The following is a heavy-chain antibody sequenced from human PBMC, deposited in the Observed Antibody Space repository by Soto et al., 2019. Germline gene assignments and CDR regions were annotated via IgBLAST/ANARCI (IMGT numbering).Heavy chain of an antibody. Sequence: QVQLVQSGAEVKKPGSSVKVSCKASGGTFSSYAISWVRQAPGQGLEWMGGIIPIFGTANYAQKFQGRVTITADKSTRTAYMEMSSLRSEDTAVYYCARRSEYDILTGYNYYYYYGMDVWGQGTTVTVSS. CDR1: GGTFSSYA. J-gene: IGHJ6*02. V-gene: IGHV1-69*06. CDR3: ARRSEYDILTGYNYYYYYGMDV. CDR2: IIPIFGTA. D-gene: IGHD3-9*01.